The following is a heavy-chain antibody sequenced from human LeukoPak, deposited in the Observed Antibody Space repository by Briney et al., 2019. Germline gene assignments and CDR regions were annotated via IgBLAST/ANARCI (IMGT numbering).Heavy chain of an antibody. CDR3: TKGGSSWFEGYFDS. CDR2: VTWDGGTT. D-gene: IGHD6-13*01. CDR1: GFTFDDYT. V-gene: IGHV3-43*01. J-gene: IGHJ4*02. Sequence: TGGSLRLSCAASGFTFDDYTMHWVRQAPGKGLEWVSLVTWDGGTTYYADSVKGRFTISRDTRKNSLYLQMNSLTTEDTALYYCTKGGSSWFEGYFDSWGQGTLVTVSS.